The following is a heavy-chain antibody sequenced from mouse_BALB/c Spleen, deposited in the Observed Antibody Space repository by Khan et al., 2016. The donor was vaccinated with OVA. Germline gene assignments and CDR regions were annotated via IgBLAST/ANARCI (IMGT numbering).Heavy chain of an antibody. CDR1: GYTFTDYI. Sequence: VQLQESVPELVNPGASLKVSCKASGYTFTDYIIGWVKQSTRQGLEWIGDIFPGSGTPYYNEKLKDKATLTADKSSNTAYMQLSSLTSKDSAVYFCARGGYAVFAYWGQGTLVTVSA. CDR3: ARGGYAVFAY. V-gene: IGHV1-77*01. D-gene: IGHD1-1*01. CDR2: IFPGSGTP. J-gene: IGHJ3*01.